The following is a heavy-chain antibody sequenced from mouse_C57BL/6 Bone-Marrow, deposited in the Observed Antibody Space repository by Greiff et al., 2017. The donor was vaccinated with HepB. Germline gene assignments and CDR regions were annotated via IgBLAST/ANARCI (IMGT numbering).Heavy chain of an antibody. V-gene: IGHV2-2*01. CDR1: GFSLTSYG. CDR3: ARMCYWYFDV. J-gene: IGHJ1*03. Sequence: QVQLQQSGPGLVQPSQSLSITCTVSGFSLTSYGVHWVRQSPGKGLEWLGVIWSGGSTDYNAAFISRLSISKDNSKSQVFFKMNSLQADDTAIYYCARMCYWYFDVWGTGTTVTVSS. CDR2: IWSGGST.